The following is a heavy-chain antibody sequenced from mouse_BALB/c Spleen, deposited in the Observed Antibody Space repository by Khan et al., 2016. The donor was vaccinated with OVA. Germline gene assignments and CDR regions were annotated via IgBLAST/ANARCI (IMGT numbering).Heavy chain of an antibody. V-gene: IGHV2-2*02. J-gene: IGHJ3*01. CDR3: ARNYDYDEGLAY. D-gene: IGHD2-4*01. CDR1: GFSLTTYG. CDR2: IWSGGST. Sequence: QVQLQQSGPGLVQPSQSLSITCTVSGFSLTTYGVHWVRQSPGKGLAWLGVIWSGGSTDYNAAFISRLSIRKDSSKSQVFFKMNSLQVNDTAIYYCARNYDYDEGLAYWGQGTLVTVSA.